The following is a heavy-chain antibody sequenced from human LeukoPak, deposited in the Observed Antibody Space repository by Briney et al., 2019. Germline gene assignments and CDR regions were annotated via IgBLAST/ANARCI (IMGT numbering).Heavy chain of an antibody. D-gene: IGHD2-2*01. CDR1: GGSISSYY. CDR2: IYYSGST. J-gene: IGHJ3*02. Sequence: SETLSLTCTVSGGSISSYYWSWIRQPPGKGLEWIGYIYYSGSTYYNPSLKGRVTISVDTSKNQFSLKLSSVTAADTAVYYCARDRGYQLAHAFDIWGQGTMVTVSS. CDR3: ARDRGYQLAHAFDI. V-gene: IGHV4-59*12.